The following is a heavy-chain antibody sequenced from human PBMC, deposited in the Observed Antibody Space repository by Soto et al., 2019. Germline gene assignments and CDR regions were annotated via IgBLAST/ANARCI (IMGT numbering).Heavy chain of an antibody. CDR3: ARGPRYGMDV. CDR2: INPNNGVT. CDR1: GYTFIGFY. J-gene: IGHJ6*02. Sequence: QVQLVQSGAEVKKPGASVKVSCKASGYTFIGFYMRWVRQAPGQGLEWMGFINPNNGVTKYAQKFQGRVTMTRDTSISTAYMEVSRLRSDDTAVYYCARGPRYGMDVWGQGTTVIVS. V-gene: IGHV1-2*02.